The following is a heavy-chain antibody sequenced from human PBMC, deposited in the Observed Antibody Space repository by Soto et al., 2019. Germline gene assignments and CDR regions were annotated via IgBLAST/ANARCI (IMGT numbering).Heavy chain of an antibody. Sequence: QVQLVQSGAEVKKPGSSVRVSCKASGGTLNRNTISSVRQAPGQGLEWMGRIIPMFGIQKYAQKFQGRVTXTXDXXTNTAYMELSSLRSEDTAVYYCARGTPAPAYYFDFWGQGSLVTVSS. CDR2: IIPMFGIQ. J-gene: IGHJ4*02. CDR3: ARGTPAPAYYFDF. CDR1: GGTLNRNT. D-gene: IGHD2-15*01. V-gene: IGHV1-69*02.